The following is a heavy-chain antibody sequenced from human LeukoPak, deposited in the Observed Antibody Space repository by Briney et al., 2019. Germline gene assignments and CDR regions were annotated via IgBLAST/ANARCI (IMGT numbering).Heavy chain of an antibody. D-gene: IGHD3-10*01. J-gene: IGHJ4*02. CDR3: ARDYGSGSAPFDY. V-gene: IGHV3-30-3*01. Sequence: GGSLRLSCAASGFTFSSYAMHWVRQTPGKGLEWVAVISYDGTNKYYADSEKGRFTISRDNSKNTLYLQMNSLRPEDTAVYYCARDYGSGSAPFDYWGQGTLVTVSS. CDR2: ISYDGTNK. CDR1: GFTFSSYA.